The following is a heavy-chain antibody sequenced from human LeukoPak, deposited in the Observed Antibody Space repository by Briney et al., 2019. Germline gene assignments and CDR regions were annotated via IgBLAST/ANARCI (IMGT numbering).Heavy chain of an antibody. D-gene: IGHD3-22*01. CDR2: IYYSGST. CDR3: ARGRGYYYDSSGYYYFDY. CDR1: GGSISSGGYY. V-gene: IGHV4-31*03. J-gene: IGHJ4*02. Sequence: PSETLSLTCTVSGGSISSGGYYWSWICQHPGKGLEWIGYIYYSGSTYYNPSLKSRVTISVDTSKNQFSLKLSSVTAADTAVYYCARGRGYYYDSSGYYYFDYWGQGTLVTVSS.